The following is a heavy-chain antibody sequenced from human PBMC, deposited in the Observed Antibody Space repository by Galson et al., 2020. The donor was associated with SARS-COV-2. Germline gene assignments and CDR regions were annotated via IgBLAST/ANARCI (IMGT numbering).Heavy chain of an antibody. D-gene: IGHD3-3*01. CDR3: ARDLGRFTIFGVVIDAFDI. Sequence: SETLSLTCTVSGGSISSSSYYWGWIRQPPGKGLEWIGSIYYSGSTYYNPSLKSRVTISVDTSKNQFSLKLSSVTAADTAVYYCARDLGRFTIFGVVIDAFDIWGQGTMVTVSS. V-gene: IGHV4-39*02. J-gene: IGHJ3*02. CDR2: IYYSGST. CDR1: GGSISSSSYY.